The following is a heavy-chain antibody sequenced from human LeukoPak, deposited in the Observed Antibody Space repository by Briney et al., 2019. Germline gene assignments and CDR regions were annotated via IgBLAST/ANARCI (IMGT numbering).Heavy chain of an antibody. Sequence: SETLSLTCTVSGGSIRSYSWSWIRQPPGKGLEWIGYIYYSGSTNYNPSLKSRVTISVDTSKNQFSLKLSSVTAADTAVYYCARGHSGRGGIDPWGQGTLVTVSS. CDR2: IYYSGST. V-gene: IGHV4-59*01. D-gene: IGHD3-10*02. J-gene: IGHJ5*02. CDR1: GGSIRSYS. CDR3: ARGHSGRGGIDP.